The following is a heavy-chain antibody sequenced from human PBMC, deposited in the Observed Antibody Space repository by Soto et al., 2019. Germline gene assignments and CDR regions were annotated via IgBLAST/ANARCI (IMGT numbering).Heavy chain of an antibody. D-gene: IGHD3-10*01. CDR1: GFSLSTSGVG. CDR2: IYWNADK. J-gene: IGHJ5*02. CDR3: AHRQWFGVQPLDP. Sequence: QITLKESGPTLVKPTQTLTLTCTFSGFSLSTSGVGVGWIRQPPGKALEWLALIYWNADKRSSPSLKSRLTITKDTSKSHVVLTLTNMDPVVTATYYGAHRQWFGVQPLDPWAQGTLVIVSS. V-gene: IGHV2-5*01.